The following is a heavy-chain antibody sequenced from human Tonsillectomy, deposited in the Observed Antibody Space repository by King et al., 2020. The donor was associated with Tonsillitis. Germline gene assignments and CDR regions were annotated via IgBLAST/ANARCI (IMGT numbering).Heavy chain of an antibody. CDR3: ARHESDIVVVVAATLN. J-gene: IGHJ4*02. CDR2: IYYSGST. Sequence: QLQESGPGLVKPSETLSLTCTVSGGSISSSSYYWGWIRQPPGKGLEWIGSIYYSGSTYYNPSLKSRVTISVDTSKNQFSLKLSSVTAADTAVYYCARHESDIVVVVAATLNWGQGTLVTVSS. CDR1: GGSISSSSYY. D-gene: IGHD2-15*01. V-gene: IGHV4-39*01.